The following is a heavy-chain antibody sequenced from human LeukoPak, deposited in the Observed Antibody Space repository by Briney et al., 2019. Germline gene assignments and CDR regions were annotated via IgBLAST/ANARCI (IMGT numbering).Heavy chain of an antibody. J-gene: IGHJ3*02. CDR3: ARVPSYYVDGSYAFDI. CDR1: GYTFTSYD. Sequence: ASVKVSLKASGYTFTSYDFNWLRQASARGLEWMGWMNPNSGNTGYAQKFQGGVTITRNTSISTAYMELSSLRSEDTAVYYCARVPSYYVDGSYAFDIGGQGTRVTVSS. CDR2: MNPNSGNT. D-gene: IGHD3-10*02. V-gene: IGHV1-8*03.